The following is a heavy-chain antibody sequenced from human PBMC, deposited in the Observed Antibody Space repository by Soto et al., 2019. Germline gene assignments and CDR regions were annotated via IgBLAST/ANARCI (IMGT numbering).Heavy chain of an antibody. CDR1: GFPFTGYY. CDR3: AKDLTRQLAYWLDP. J-gene: IGHJ5*02. D-gene: IGHD6-6*01. V-gene: IGHV1-2*02. Sequence: GASVKVSCKASGFPFTGYYIHWLRQAPGQGLEWMGWINAHSGGTEYAQKFQGRVTLTRDTSIATAYLTLTSLTSDDTALYYCAKDLTRQLAYWLDPWGQGTQVTVSS. CDR2: INAHSGGT.